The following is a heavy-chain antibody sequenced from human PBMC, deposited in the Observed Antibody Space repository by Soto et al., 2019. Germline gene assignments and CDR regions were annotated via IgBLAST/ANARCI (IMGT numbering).Heavy chain of an antibody. Sequence: QVQLVESGGGVVQPGRSLRLSCAASGFTFSSYGMHWVRQAPGKGLEWVAFISYDGSNKYYADSVKGRFTISRDNSKNTLYLQMNSLRAEDTAVYYCAKDLLGPGRAYGMDVWRQGTTVTVSS. V-gene: IGHV3-30*18. D-gene: IGHD7-27*01. CDR1: GFTFSSYG. CDR3: AKDLLGPGRAYGMDV. CDR2: ISYDGSNK. J-gene: IGHJ6*02.